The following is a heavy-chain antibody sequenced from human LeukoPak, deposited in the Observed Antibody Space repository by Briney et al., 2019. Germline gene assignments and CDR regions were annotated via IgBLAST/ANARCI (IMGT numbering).Heavy chain of an antibody. V-gene: IGHV3-21*01. CDR2: ISSSSSYI. J-gene: IGHJ6*02. D-gene: IGHD4-17*01. CDR3: ARDPAYGDLYYYYGMDV. Sequence: GWSLRLSCAASGLTLSSYSMSWVRQAPGKGLELVSSISSSSSYIYYADSVKGRFPISRDTAKNSLYLQMNSLRAEDTAVYYCARDPAYGDLYYYYGMDVWGQGTTVTVSS. CDR1: GLTLSSYS.